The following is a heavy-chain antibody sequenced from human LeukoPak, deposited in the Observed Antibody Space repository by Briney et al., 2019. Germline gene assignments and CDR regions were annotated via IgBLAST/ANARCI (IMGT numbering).Heavy chain of an antibody. J-gene: IGHJ4*02. CDR3: ARAGLETYYGKSYFDY. Sequence: SETLSLTCTVSGGSISSSSYYWGWIRQPPGKGLEWIGSVYYSGSTYYNPSLKSRVTISVDTSKNQFSLKLSSVTAADTAVYYCARAGLETYYGKSYFDYWGQGTLVTISS. D-gene: IGHD3-10*01. CDR2: VYYSGST. CDR1: GGSISSSSYY. V-gene: IGHV4-39*01.